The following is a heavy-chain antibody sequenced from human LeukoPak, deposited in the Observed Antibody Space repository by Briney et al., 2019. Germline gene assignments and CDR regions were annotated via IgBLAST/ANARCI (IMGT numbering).Heavy chain of an antibody. CDR1: GGTFSSYA. D-gene: IGHD6-13*01. Sequence: ASVKVSCKASGGTFSSYAISWVRQAPGQGLEWMGWINPNSGGRNYAQKFQGRVTMTRDTSISTAYMELSRLRSDDTAVYYCARPSSSWYMDAFDIWGQGTMVTVSS. V-gene: IGHV1-2*02. CDR3: ARPSSSWYMDAFDI. J-gene: IGHJ3*02. CDR2: INPNSGGR.